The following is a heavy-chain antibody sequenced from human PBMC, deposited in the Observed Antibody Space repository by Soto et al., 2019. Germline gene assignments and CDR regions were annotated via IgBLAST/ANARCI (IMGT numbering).Heavy chain of an antibody. Sequence: GGSLRLSCAVSGFTFSSSEMYWVRQAPGKGLEWISYIHPSGQPIFYADSVKGRFTISRDNADNSLFLQMNSLRAEDTAVYYCVKEVETVRLVAFALWGQETQVAVSS. J-gene: IGHJ4*02. CDR1: GFTFSSSE. V-gene: IGHV3-48*03. CDR3: VKEVETVRLVAFAL. CDR2: IHPSGQPI. D-gene: IGHD5-18*01.